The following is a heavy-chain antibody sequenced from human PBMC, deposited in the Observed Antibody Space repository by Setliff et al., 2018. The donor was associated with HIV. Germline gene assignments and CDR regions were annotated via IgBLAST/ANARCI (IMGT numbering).Heavy chain of an antibody. CDR1: GYSISSGYY. V-gene: IGHV4-38-2*02. J-gene: IGHJ3*02. D-gene: IGHD1-26*01. CDR2: IYHSGIT. CDR3: ARLCYSGSLVGAFDI. Sequence: SETLSLTCTVSGYSISSGYYWGWIRQPPGKGLEWIGSIYHSGITYYNSSLKSRVTISVDTSKNQFSLNLTSVTAADTAVYYCARLCYSGSLVGAFDIWGQGTMVTVSS.